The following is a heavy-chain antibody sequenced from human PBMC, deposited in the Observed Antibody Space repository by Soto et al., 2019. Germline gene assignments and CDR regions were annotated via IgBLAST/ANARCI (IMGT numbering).Heavy chain of an antibody. CDR2: ISSSSSTI. CDR1: GFTFSSYS. D-gene: IGHD6-19*01. Sequence: EVQLVESGGGLVQPGGSLRLSCAASGFTFSSYSMNWVRQAPGKGLEWVSYISSSSSTIYYADSVKGRFAISRDNAKNSLYLQMNSLRAEDTAVYYCARESVAGYFNWFDPWGQGTLVTVSS. CDR3: ARESVAGYFNWFDP. V-gene: IGHV3-48*01. J-gene: IGHJ5*02.